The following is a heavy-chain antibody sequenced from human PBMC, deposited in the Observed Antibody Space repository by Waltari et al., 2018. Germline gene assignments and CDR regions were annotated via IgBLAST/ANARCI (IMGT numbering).Heavy chain of an antibody. Sequence: EMQLVESGGGLVQPGGSLRLSCAASGFIFSNHWMSWVRQTPGKGLEWVANIKQDASDKNYVDAVKGRFAISRDNAKRSLDLQMNSLRVEDTALYYCVRNGGAFDFWGQGTQVIVSS. V-gene: IGHV3-7*04. J-gene: IGHJ4*02. CDR1: GFIFSNHW. CDR3: VRNGGAFDF. D-gene: IGHD2-8*01. CDR2: IKQDASDK.